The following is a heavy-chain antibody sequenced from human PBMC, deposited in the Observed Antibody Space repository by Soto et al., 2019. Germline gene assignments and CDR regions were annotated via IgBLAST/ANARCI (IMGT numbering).Heavy chain of an antibody. Sequence: XASLQLSCAASGFTFSIYGMHWVRQAPGKGLEWVAVISYDGSNKYYADSVKGRFTISRDNSKNTLYLQMNSLRAEDTAVHYCAKDRLVLMVYALGPGFDPWGQGTLVTVSS. CDR2: ISYDGSNK. CDR1: GFTFSIYG. V-gene: IGHV3-30*18. CDR3: AKDRLVLMVYALGPGFDP. D-gene: IGHD2-8*01. J-gene: IGHJ5*02.